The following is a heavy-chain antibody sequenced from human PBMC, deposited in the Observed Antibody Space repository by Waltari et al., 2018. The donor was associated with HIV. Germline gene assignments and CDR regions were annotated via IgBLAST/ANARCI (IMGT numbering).Heavy chain of an antibody. V-gene: IGHV1-46*03. CDR2: VNANGGGT. J-gene: IGHJ4*02. CDR3: GRGTTDYINY. Sequence: VHLLQSGPEMKKPGASVTVSCKTSGYSFSNFYIHWVRQAPGQGLVWVGVVNANGGGTVYSEACPTRLTLTADTSTNTAYVRVTDLTAADAATYCWGRGTTDYINYWGQGSLVTVSS. CDR1: GYSFSNFY. D-gene: IGHD4-4*01.